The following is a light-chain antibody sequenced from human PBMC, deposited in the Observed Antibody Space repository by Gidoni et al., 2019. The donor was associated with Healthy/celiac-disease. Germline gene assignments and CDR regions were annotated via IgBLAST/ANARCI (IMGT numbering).Light chain of an antibody. Sequence: EMVLTQSPATLSLSPGRRATLSCGASQSVNSYLAWYQQKPGQAPRLLIYDASNMATGIPPRFSGSGSGTDFTLTISSLEPEDFAVYYCQQRSNWPWTFGQGTKVEIK. J-gene: IGKJ1*01. V-gene: IGKV3-11*01. CDR2: DAS. CDR3: QQRSNWPWT. CDR1: QSVNSY.